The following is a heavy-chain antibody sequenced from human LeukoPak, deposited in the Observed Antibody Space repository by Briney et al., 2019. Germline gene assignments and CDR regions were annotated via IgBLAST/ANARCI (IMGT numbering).Heavy chain of an antibody. CDR1: GFTFSSYA. D-gene: IGHD4-11*01. Sequence: GGSLRLSCAASGFTFSSYAMSWVRQAPGKGLEWVSAISGSGGSTYYADSVKGRFTISRDNSKNTLYLQMNSLRAEDTALYYCAKDTGGYDYSAFDYWGQGTLVTVSS. J-gene: IGHJ4*02. CDR3: AKDTGGYDYSAFDY. CDR2: ISGSGGST. V-gene: IGHV3-23*01.